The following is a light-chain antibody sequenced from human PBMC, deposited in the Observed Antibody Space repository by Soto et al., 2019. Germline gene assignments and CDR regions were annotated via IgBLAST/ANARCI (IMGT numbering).Light chain of an antibody. V-gene: IGKV4-1*01. CDR2: CAS. CDR1: QSVLYSSNNKNY. Sequence: DIVMTQSPDSLAVSLGETATINCKSSQSVLYSSNNKNYLAWYQQKPGQPPKLLIYCASTRESGVPDRFSGSGSGTDFTLTISSLQAEDVAVYYCQHYYTTPRTFGQGTKLEIK. J-gene: IGKJ2*01. CDR3: QHYYTTPRT.